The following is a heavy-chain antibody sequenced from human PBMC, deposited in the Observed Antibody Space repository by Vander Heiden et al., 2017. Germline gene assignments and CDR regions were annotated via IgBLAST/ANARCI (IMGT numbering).Heavy chain of an antibody. J-gene: IGHJ5*02. CDR2: T. V-gene: IGHV4-59*01. Sequence: TNYNPSLKRRVTISVDTSKNQFSLKLRSVTAAETAVYLCARAGEFMITCGGVMDWFDPWGQGTMVTVCS. CDR3: ARAGEFMITCGGVMDWFDP. D-gene: IGHD3-16*01.